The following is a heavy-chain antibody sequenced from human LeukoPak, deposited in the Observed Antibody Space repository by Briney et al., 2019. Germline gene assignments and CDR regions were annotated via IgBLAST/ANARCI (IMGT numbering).Heavy chain of an antibody. J-gene: IGHJ4*02. Sequence: GGSLRLSCTASGFTFGDYAMSWFRQAPGKGLEWVAFIRYDGSNKYYADSVKGRFTISRDNSKNTLYLQMNSLRAEDTAVYYCAKGKFDFWAPGPEYYFDYWGQGTLVTVSS. CDR2: IRYDGSNK. V-gene: IGHV3-30*02. D-gene: IGHD3-3*01. CDR1: GFTFGDYA. CDR3: AKGKFDFWAPGPEYYFDY.